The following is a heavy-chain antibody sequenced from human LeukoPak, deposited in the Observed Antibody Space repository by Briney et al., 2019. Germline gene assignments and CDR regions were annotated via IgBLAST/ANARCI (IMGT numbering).Heavy chain of an antibody. CDR1: GFIFSTYG. J-gene: IGHJ4*02. Sequence: GGSLRLSCSASGFIFSTYGMSWVRQAPGKGLGWVISISGSGSTTFYADSVKGRFTISRDNSKNMLYLQMTSLRAEDTAVYYCAKGTSTYSSGSFDYWGRGTLVTVSS. CDR3: AKGTSTYSSGSFDY. D-gene: IGHD6-19*01. CDR2: ISGSGSTT. V-gene: IGHV3-23*01.